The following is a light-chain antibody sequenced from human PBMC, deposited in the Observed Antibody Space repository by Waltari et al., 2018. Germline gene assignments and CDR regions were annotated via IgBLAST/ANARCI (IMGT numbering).Light chain of an antibody. CDR1: QNVHSH. J-gene: IGKJ2*01. V-gene: IGKV3-15*01. Sequence: ETVITQSPGPLSVSPGERATLPRSASQNVHSHLPLYQQKFGHAPRLLIYGACNRAIGIPARFSGGGAGIEFTLTINSLQSEEFAVYYCKEYNIGPPGTFGQGTKVEFK. CDR2: GAC. CDR3: KEYNIGPPGT.